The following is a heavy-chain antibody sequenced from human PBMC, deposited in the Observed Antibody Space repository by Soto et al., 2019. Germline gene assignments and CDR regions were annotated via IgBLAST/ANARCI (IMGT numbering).Heavy chain of an antibody. D-gene: IGHD2-2*01. V-gene: IGHV3-11*03. J-gene: IGHJ6*02. CDR1: GFTVSSSY. Sequence: GGSLRLSCAASGFTVSSSYMSWVRQAPGKGLEWISYISRSFSPTHYADSVKGRFTISRDNAKTSLYLQMDSLRVEDTAVYYCARYIPGVRYYGMDVWGQGTTVTVSS. CDR2: ISRSFSPT. CDR3: ARYIPGVRYYGMDV.